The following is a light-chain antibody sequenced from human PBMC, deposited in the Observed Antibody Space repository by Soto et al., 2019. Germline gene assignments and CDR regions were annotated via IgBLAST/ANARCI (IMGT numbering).Light chain of an antibody. CDR3: CSYAGSYTFFV. Sequence: QSVLTQPRSVSGSPGQSVIISCTGTSSDVGGYNYVSWYQQHPGKAPKLMIYDVTKRPSGVPDRFSGSKSGNTASLTISGLQAEDEADYHCCSYAGSYTFFVFGTGTKLTVL. V-gene: IGLV2-11*01. J-gene: IGLJ1*01. CDR1: SSDVGGYNY. CDR2: DVT.